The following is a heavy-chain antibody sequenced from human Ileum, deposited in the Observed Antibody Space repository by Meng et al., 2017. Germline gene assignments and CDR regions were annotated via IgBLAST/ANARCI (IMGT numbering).Heavy chain of an antibody. V-gene: IGHV4-4*07. CDR1: GGSIGSSY. D-gene: IGHD4-17*01. CDR3: ARDVVPTVTYYYNWFDP. J-gene: IGHJ5*02. Sequence: GPVPGLLNPSETLPLTCTVSGGSIGSSYWSRTRQPAGKGLEWIGRIYTSGSTNYNPSLKSRVTMSVDTSKNQFSLKLSSVTAADTAVYYCARDVVPTVTYYYNWFDPWGQGTLVTVSS. CDR2: IYTSGST.